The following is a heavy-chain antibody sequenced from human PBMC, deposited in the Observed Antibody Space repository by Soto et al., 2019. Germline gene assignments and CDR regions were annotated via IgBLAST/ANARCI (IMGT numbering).Heavy chain of an antibody. D-gene: IGHD4-17*01. CDR3: AGHISVPTTRGFDY. CDR1: GASINSNW. Sequence: QVHLQESGPGLVKPSGTLSLTCAVSGASINSNWWSWVRQPPGKGLEWIGEIYHSGNSNYNPSLVGRAPFSMDMSKNQISLRLTSVIAADAAVYYCAGHISVPTTRGFDYWGQGALVPVSS. V-gene: IGHV4-4*02. J-gene: IGHJ4*02. CDR2: IYHSGNS.